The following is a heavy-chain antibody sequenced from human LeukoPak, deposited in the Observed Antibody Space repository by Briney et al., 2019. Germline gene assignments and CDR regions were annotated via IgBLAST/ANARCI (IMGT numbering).Heavy chain of an antibody. D-gene: IGHD1-26*01. CDR3: ARRISESYAFDY. CDR1: GGSISSYY. Sequence: PSETLSLTCTVSGGSISSYYWSWIRQPPGKGLEWIGYIYYSGSTNYNPSLKSRVTISVDTSNNQFSLKLSSVTAADTAVYYCARRISESYAFDYWGQGTLVTVSS. J-gene: IGHJ4*02. CDR2: IYYSGST. V-gene: IGHV4-59*08.